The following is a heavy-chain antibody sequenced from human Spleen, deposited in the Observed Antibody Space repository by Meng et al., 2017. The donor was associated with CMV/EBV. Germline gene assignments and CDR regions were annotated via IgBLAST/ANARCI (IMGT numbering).Heavy chain of an antibody. CDR2: ISTSSSTI. CDR1: GFTFSRHS. V-gene: IGHV3-48*04. J-gene: IGHJ4*02. CDR3: ARDEYPQPLGSYFDY. D-gene: IGHD2/OR15-2a*01. Sequence: GESLKISCAASGFTFSRHSMNWVRQAPGKGLEWISYISTSSSTIYYADSVKGRFTISRDNAENSLYLQMTSLSVEDTAVYYCARDEYPQPLGSYFDYWGQGALVTVSS.